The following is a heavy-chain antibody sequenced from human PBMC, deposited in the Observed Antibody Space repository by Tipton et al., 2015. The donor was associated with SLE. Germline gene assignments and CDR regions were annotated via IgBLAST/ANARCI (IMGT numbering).Heavy chain of an antibody. D-gene: IGHD2-15*01. V-gene: IGHV4-39*01. CDR3: ARLRVVADTPDNFDY. Sequence: LRLSCAASGFTVSSNYMSWVRQPPGKGLEWIGSIYYSGSTYYNPSLKSRVTISVDTSKNQFSLKLSSGTAADTAVYYCARLRVVADTPDNFDYWGQGTLVTVSS. CDR1: GFTVSSNY. CDR2: IYYSGST. J-gene: IGHJ4*02.